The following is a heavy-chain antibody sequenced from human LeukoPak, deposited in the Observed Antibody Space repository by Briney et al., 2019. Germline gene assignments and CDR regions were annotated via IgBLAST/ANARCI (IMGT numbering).Heavy chain of an antibody. CDR2: ISGSGGST. V-gene: IGHV3-23*01. CDR1: GFTFSSYA. Sequence: GGSLRLSCAASGFTFSSYAMSWVRQAPGKGLEWVSAISGSGGSTYYADSVKGRFTISRDNPKNTLYLQMNSLRAEDTAVYYCAKSLGKYCSGTSCSNYYFYYYMDVWGKGTPVTVSS. CDR3: AKSLGKYCSGTSCSNYYFYYYMDV. D-gene: IGHD2-2*01. J-gene: IGHJ6*03.